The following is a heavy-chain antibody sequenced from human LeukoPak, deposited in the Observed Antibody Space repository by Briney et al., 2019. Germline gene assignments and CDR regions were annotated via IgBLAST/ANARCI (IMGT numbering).Heavy chain of an antibody. V-gene: IGHV3-66*01. CDR1: GFTFSNNY. J-gene: IGHJ4*02. Sequence: GGSLRLSCAASGFTFSNNYVSWVRQAPGKGLEWVSVIYSGGSTYYADSVKGRFTISRDNSKNTLYLQMNSLRAEDTAVYYCARDPNYWGQGTLVTVSS. CDR3: ARDPNY. CDR2: IYSGGST.